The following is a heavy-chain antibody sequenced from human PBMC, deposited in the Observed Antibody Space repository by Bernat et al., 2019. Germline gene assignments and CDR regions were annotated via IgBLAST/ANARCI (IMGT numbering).Heavy chain of an antibody. V-gene: IGHV3-30*03. CDR1: GFTFSSYG. Sequence: QVQLVESGGGVVQPGRSLRLSCAASGFTFSSYGMHWVRQAPGKGLEWVAVISYDGSNKYYADSVKGRFTISRDNSKNTLYLQMNSLRVEDTAVYYCAITEGLYWGQGALVTVSS. CDR2: ISYDGSNK. CDR3: AITEGLY. J-gene: IGHJ4*02.